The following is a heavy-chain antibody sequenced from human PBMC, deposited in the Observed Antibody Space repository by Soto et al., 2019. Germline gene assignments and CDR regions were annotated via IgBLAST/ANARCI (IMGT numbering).Heavy chain of an antibody. J-gene: IGHJ4*02. CDR2: LNRDGSRT. CDR1: GFTFSNYW. D-gene: IGHD1-26*01. CDR3: ARDLGGDGSY. Sequence: AQLVESGGGLVQPGGSLRLSCAASGFTFSNYWMHWVRQVPGQGPVWVSRLNRDGSRTDYADSVRGRFTIFRDNAMNTLYLQMNSLTAEDTAMYYCARDLGGDGSYWGQGTLVTVSS. V-gene: IGHV3-74*01.